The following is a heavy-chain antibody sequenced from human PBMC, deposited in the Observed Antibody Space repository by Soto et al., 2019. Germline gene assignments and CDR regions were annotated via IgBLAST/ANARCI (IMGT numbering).Heavy chain of an antibody. CDR1: GFDLNNYY. CDR2: IDYTGDSM. CDR3: ARDRAYYYMDV. D-gene: IGHD3-10*01. V-gene: IGHV3-48*01. Sequence: EVQLVESGGGLVQPGGSLRLSCTASGFDLNNYYINWVRQAPGKGLEWVSCIDYTGDSMYYADSVRGRFTVSRDNSKSAVYLEMNSLRVEDTAIYYCARDRAYYYMDVWGRVTTVTVSS. J-gene: IGHJ6*03.